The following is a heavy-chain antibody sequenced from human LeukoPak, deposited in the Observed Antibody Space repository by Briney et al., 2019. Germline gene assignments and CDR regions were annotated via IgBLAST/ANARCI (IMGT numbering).Heavy chain of an antibody. V-gene: IGHV4-39*07. D-gene: IGHD3-3*01. CDR3: ARSWGYDFWTGNLFDY. J-gene: IGHJ4*02. Sequence: GSLRLSCAASGFTFSSYGMHWVRQAPGKGLEWIGSIYYSGSTYYNTSLKSRVTISVDMSKNQFSLRVTSVTAADTAVYYCARSWGYDFWTGNLFDYWGQGTLVSVSS. CDR1: GFTFSSYG. CDR2: IYYSGST.